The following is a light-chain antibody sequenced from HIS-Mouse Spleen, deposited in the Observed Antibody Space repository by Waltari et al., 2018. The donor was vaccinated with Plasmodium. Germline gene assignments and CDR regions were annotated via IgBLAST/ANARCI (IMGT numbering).Light chain of an antibody. V-gene: IGKV3-15*01. Sequence: EIVMTQSPATLSVSPGERATLSCRASQSVSSNLAWYQQKPGQAPSLLSYGASTRATGIPARFSGSGSGTEFTLTISSLQSEDFAVYYCQRYNNWSFTFGPGTKVDIK. CDR1: QSVSSN. CDR2: GAS. J-gene: IGKJ3*01. CDR3: QRYNNWSFT.